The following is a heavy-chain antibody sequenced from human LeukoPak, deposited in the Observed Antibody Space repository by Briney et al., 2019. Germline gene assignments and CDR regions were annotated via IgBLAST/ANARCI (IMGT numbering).Heavy chain of an antibody. CDR1: GGSISSYY. Sequence: SETLSLTCTVSGGSISSYYWSWIRQPPGKGLKWIGYIYYSGSTNYNPSLKSRVTISVDTSKNQFSLKLSSVTAADTAVYYCARDAFDYDSSGYYPHYYYYMDVWGKGTTVTISS. CDR3: ARDAFDYDSSGYYPHYYYYMDV. CDR2: IYYSGST. D-gene: IGHD3-22*01. J-gene: IGHJ6*03. V-gene: IGHV4-59*01.